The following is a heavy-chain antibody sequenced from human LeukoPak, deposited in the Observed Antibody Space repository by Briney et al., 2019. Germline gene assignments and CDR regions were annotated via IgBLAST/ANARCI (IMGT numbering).Heavy chain of an antibody. D-gene: IGHD5-12*01. CDR1: GFSFTDYP. Sequence: GGSLRLSCATSGFSFTDYPMNWVRQAPGKGQEWISNIRTTAEGAKYAYYADSVKGRVTISRDDGKNTLYLHMNSLRDDDTAVYYCARDLLGYSGYDYYDAFDIWGQGTMVTVSP. CDR3: ARDLLGYSGYDYYDAFDI. V-gene: IGHV3-48*02. J-gene: IGHJ3*02. CDR2: IRTTAEGAKYA.